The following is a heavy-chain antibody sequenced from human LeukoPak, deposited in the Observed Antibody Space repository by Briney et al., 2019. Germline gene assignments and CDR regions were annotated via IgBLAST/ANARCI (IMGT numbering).Heavy chain of an antibody. J-gene: IGHJ4*02. CDR3: ARGPPPPWDLLGGVGRVTFYFDY. D-gene: IGHD1-26*01. V-gene: IGHV4-59*01. CDR2: IYYSGST. CDR1: GGSISSYY. Sequence: SETLSLTCTVSGGSISSYYWSWIRQPPGKGLEWIGCIYYSGSTNYNPSLKSRVTISVDTSKNQFSLKLSSVTAADTAVYYCARGPPPPWDLLGGVGRVTFYFDYWGQGTLVTVSS.